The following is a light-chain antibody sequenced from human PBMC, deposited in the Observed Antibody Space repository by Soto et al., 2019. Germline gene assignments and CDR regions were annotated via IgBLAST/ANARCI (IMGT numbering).Light chain of an antibody. CDR2: VVG. J-gene: IGLJ1*01. V-gene: IGLV2-23*02. Sequence: QSVLTQPASVSGSPGQSITISCTGTSSDVGSYNLVSWYQHHPGKAPKLMIYVVGKRPSGVSGRFSGSKSGNTASLTISGLQAEDEADYYCCSYAGSGTPYVFGTGTKVTVL. CDR1: SSDVGSYNL. CDR3: CSYAGSGTPYV.